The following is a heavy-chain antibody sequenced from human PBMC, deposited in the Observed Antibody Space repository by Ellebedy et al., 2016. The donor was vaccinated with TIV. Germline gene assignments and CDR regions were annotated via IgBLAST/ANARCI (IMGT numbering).Heavy chain of an antibody. J-gene: IGHJ3*02. CDR1: GYRFTSYW. V-gene: IGHV5-51*01. CDR3: ARHPDDAFDI. Sequence: GESLKISCKGSGYRFTSYWIGWVRQMPGKGLERMGVIYPGDSDTRYSPSFQGQVTISADKSISTAYLQWSSLKASDTAMYYCARHPDDAFDIWGQGTMVTVSS. CDR2: IYPGDSDT.